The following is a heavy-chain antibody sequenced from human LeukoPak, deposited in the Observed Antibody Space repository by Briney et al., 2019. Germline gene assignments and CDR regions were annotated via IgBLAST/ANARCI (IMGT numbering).Heavy chain of an antibody. V-gene: IGHV3-23*01. J-gene: IGHJ4*02. CDR1: GFTFSSYA. D-gene: IGHD3-3*01. CDR3: AKGVRVTIFGVVKTPFDY. Sequence: PGGSLRLSCAASGFTFSSYAMSWVRQAPGKGLEWVSAIRGSGGSTYYADSVKGRFTISRDNSKYTLYLQMNSLRAEDTAVYYCAKGVRVTIFGVVKTPFDYWGQGTLVTVSS. CDR2: IRGSGGST.